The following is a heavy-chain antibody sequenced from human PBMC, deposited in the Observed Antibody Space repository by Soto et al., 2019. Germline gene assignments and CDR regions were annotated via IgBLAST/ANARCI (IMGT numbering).Heavy chain of an antibody. CDR2: IDTSGTT. J-gene: IGHJ6*02. CDR1: GGSISSYY. D-gene: IGHD3-16*01. Sequence: SETLSLTCTVSGGSISSYYCSWIRQAAGKGLEWIGRIDTSGTTNYNPSLRSRVTMSVDASKNQFSLNLSSVTAADTAVYFCARGPRGYVYYHGMDVWGQGTTVTV. V-gene: IGHV4-4*07. CDR3: ARGPRGYVYYHGMDV.